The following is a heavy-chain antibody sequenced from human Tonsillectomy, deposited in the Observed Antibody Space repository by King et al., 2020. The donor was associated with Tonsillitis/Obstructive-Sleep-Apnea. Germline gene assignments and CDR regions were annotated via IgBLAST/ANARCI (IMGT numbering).Heavy chain of an antibody. J-gene: IGHJ4*02. V-gene: IGHV4-34*01. D-gene: IGHD3-3*01. CDR3: ARSTIFGVVITPLYFDY. Sequence: VQLQPWGAGLLPPSETLYLTCAVYGGSFSGYYWNWIRQHPGKGLEWIGEINHSGSTNYNPSLKSRVTVSVDTSKNQFSLNLSSVTAADTAVYYCARSTIFGVVITPLYFDYWGQGNLVTVSS. CDR1: GGSFSGYY. CDR2: INHSGST.